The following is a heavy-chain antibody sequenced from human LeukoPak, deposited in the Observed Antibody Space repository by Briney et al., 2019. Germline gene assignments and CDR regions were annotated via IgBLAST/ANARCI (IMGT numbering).Heavy chain of an antibody. V-gene: IGHV4-34*01. CDR2: INHSGST. J-gene: IGHJ2*01. CDR3: PRGRYCSSTSCLPGSWLTYVYL. D-gene: IGHD2-2*01. Sequence: SETLSLTCAVYGGSFSGYYWSWIRQPPGKGLEWIGEINHSGSTNYNPSLTSRVTISVDTSKNQFSLKLSSVTAADTAVYYCPRGRYCSSTSCLPGSWLTYVYLWGGSTPVTVS. CDR1: GGSFSGYY.